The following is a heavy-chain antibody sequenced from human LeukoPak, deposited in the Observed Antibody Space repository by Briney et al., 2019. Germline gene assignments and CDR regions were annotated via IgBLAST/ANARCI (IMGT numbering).Heavy chain of an antibody. Sequence: PGGSLRLSCAVSGYTLSDYYMSWIRQAPGKGLEWVSYISSSSSYTNYADSVKGRFTISRDNAKNSLYLQMNSLRAEDTAVYYCARGYSGYDFDYWGQGTLVTVSS. CDR2: ISSSSSYT. V-gene: IGHV3-11*06. D-gene: IGHD5-12*01. J-gene: IGHJ4*02. CDR3: ARGYSGYDFDY. CDR1: GYTLSDYY.